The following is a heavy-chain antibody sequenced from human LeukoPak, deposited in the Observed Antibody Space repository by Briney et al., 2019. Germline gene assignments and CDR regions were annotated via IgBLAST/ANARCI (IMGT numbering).Heavy chain of an antibody. Sequence: GSLRLSCAASGFTFSGSAMHWVRQASGKGLEWVGRIRSKANSYATAYAASVKGRFTISRDDSKNTAYLQMNSLKTEDTAVYYCTRHYSSVPAAKTYWFDPWGQGTLVTVSS. CDR3: TRHYSSVPAAKTYWFDP. J-gene: IGHJ5*02. D-gene: IGHD2-2*01. CDR2: IRSKANSYAT. V-gene: IGHV3-73*01. CDR1: GFTFSGSA.